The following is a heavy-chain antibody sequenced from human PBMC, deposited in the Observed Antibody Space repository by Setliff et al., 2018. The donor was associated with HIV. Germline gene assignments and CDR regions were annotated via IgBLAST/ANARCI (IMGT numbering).Heavy chain of an antibody. CDR1: GDSISSGSYY. CDR2: IYTSGST. D-gene: IGHD2-15*01. Sequence: SETLSLTCTVSGDSISSGSYYWSWIRQPAGKGLEWIGRIYTSGSTSYNPSLKSRVTISVDTSKNQFSLKLSSVTAADTAVYYCARGGSHWGQGTLVTVSS. CDR3: ARGGSH. J-gene: IGHJ4*02. V-gene: IGHV4-61*02.